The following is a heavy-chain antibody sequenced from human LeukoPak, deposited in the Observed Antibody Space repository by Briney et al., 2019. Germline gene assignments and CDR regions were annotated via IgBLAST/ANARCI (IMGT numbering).Heavy chain of an antibody. CDR3: AREGSGSYYWFDP. J-gene: IGHJ5*02. CDR2: ISYDGSNK. CDR1: GFTFSSYA. Sequence: GGSLRLSCAASGFTFSSYAMHWVRQAPGKGLEWVAVISYDGSNKYYADSVKGRFTISRDNAKNSLYLQMNSLRAEDTAVYYCAREGSGSYYWFDPWGQGTLVTVSS. V-gene: IGHV3-30*04. D-gene: IGHD1-26*01.